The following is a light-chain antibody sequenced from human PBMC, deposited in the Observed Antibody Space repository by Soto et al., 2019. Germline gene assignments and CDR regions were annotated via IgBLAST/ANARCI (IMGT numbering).Light chain of an antibody. CDR2: ENN. Sequence: LTQPPSLSAARGQKVTIFCAGSSSHIGNNYVSWYQQLPGTAPKLLIYENNKRPSGIPDRFSGSKSGTSATLGITGLQTGDEADYYCGTWDSSLSALYVFGTGTKVTVL. CDR3: GTWDSSLSALYV. V-gene: IGLV1-51*02. CDR1: SSHIGNNY. J-gene: IGLJ1*01.